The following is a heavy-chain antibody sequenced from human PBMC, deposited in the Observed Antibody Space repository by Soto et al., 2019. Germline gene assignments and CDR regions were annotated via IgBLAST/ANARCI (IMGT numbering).Heavy chain of an antibody. CDR3: VRDLNYGLYYFDY. Sequence: PSETLSLTCTVSGYSISSGCYWGWIRQPPGKRLEWIGSMYPTGSTYYNPSLKSRVTMSVDTSNNEFSLKLPSVTAADTAVYHCVRDLNYGLYYFDYWGQGTLVTVSS. D-gene: IGHD3-10*01. J-gene: IGHJ4*02. CDR2: MYPTGST. CDR1: GYSISSGCY. V-gene: IGHV4-38-2*02.